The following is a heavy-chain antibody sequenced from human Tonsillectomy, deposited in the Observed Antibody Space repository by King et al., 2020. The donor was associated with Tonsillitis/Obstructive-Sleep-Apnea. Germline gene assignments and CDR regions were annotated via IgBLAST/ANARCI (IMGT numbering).Heavy chain of an antibody. CDR2: ISAHNGHT. J-gene: IGHJ4*02. CDR1: GYTFTNYG. CDR3: ARDSMSHYYDSSAYYTLNY. Sequence: VQLVESGAEVKKPGASVKVSCKASGYTFTNYGISWVRQAPGQGLEWMAWISAHNGHTNYAQKFQGRVTMTTDASTSTAYMELRSLRSDDTAVYYCARDSMSHYYDSSAYYTLNYWGQGTLVTVSS. D-gene: IGHD3-22*01. V-gene: IGHV1-18*01.